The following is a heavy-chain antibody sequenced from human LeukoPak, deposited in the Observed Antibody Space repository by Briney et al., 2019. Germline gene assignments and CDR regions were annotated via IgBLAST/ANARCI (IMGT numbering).Heavy chain of an antibody. CDR1: GFTFSSSG. Sequence: GGSLRLSCAASGFTFSSSGMHWVRQAPGKGLEWVANIKQDGSEKQYVDSVKGRFAISRDNAKKSLYLQINTLRAEDTAVYYCVRGPHIAATSYWGQGTLVTVSS. V-gene: IGHV3-7*03. CDR2: IKQDGSEK. D-gene: IGHD6-25*01. CDR3: VRGPHIAATSY. J-gene: IGHJ4*02.